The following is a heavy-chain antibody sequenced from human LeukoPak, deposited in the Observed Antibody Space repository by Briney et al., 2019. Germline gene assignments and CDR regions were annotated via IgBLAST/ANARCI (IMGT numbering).Heavy chain of an antibody. CDR1: GYTLSEFS. CDR2: FDPEDDET. CDR3: ARDRWTSRDAFDI. J-gene: IGHJ3*02. V-gene: IGHV1-24*01. D-gene: IGHD2-2*01. Sequence: ASAKVSCKVSGYTLSEFSMHWVRQTPGKGLEWMGGFDPEDDETTSAKKFQGRVTMTEDTSQDTAYMELSSLRSEDTAVYFCARDRWTSRDAFDIWGQGTMVTVSS.